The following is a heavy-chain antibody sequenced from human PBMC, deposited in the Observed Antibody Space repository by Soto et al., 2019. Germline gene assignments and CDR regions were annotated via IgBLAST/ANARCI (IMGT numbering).Heavy chain of an antibody. J-gene: IGHJ6*02. V-gene: IGHV1-58*02. CDR2: IVVGSGST. D-gene: IGHD3-3*01. CDR3: AADAHQDDFWSSYPYYFYSMDV. Sequence: SVKVSCKASGYTFTSYYMHWVRQAPGQPLEWIGRIVVGSGSTTYAQIVQERITITRDMSTSTVYMDLRSLRPEDTAMYYCAADAHQDDFWSSYPYYFYSMDVWGQGTTVTVSS. CDR1: GYTFTSYY.